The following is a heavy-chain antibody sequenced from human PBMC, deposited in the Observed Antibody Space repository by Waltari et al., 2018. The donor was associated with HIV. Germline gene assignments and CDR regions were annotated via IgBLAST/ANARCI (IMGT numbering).Heavy chain of an antibody. CDR1: GFPFSSYW. CDR3: ARRTTPGAFDI. D-gene: IGHD1-1*01. V-gene: IGHV3-7*04. Sequence: EVQLVESGGGLVQHGGSLRLSCDASGFPFSSYWMSWVRQAPGKGLEWVANIKQDGSEKYYVDSVKGRFTISRDNAKNSLYLQMNSLRAEDTAVYYCARRTTPGAFDIWGQGTMVTVSS. J-gene: IGHJ3*02. CDR2: IKQDGSEK.